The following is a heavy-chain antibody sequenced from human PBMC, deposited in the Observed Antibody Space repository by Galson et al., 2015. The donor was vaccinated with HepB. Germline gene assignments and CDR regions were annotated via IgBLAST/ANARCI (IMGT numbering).Heavy chain of an antibody. CDR1: GFTFSSYW. Sequence: SLRLSCAASGFTFSSYWMSWVRQAPGKGLEWVANIKQDGSEKYYVDSVKGRFTISRDNAKNSLYLQMNSLRAEDTAVYYCARENVYYYGSGSYGAGYAFDIWGQGTMVTVSS. J-gene: IGHJ3*02. CDR3: ARENVYYYGSGSYGAGYAFDI. V-gene: IGHV3-7*01. CDR2: IKQDGSEK. D-gene: IGHD3-10*01.